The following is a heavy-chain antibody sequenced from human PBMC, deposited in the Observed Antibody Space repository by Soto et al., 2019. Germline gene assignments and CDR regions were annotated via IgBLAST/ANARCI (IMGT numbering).Heavy chain of an antibody. CDR2: IYHSGST. CDR1: GGSIDNNNY. J-gene: IGHJ2*01. D-gene: IGHD2-2*01. CDR3: ASGHCFSSSCSYLAL. V-gene: IGHV4-4*02. Sequence: SETLSLTCAVSGGSIDNNNYWSWVRQSPGKGLEWIGEIYHSGSTSYSPSLKSRVTISVDTSKNEFSLRLSSVTAADTAVYYFASGHCFSSSCSYLALWGRGTLVTVSS.